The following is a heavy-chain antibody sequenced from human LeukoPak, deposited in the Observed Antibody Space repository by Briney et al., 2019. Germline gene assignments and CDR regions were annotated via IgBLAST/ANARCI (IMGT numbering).Heavy chain of an antibody. J-gene: IGHJ4*02. D-gene: IGHD3-3*01. Sequence: SVKVSCKASGGTFSSYAISWVRQAPGQGLEWMGGIIPIFGTANYAQKFQGRVTITADESTSTAYMELSSLRSEDTAVYYCTSSYYDFWSGYVGYFDYWGQGTLVTVSS. CDR3: TSSYYDFWSGYVGYFDY. V-gene: IGHV1-69*13. CDR1: GGTFSSYA. CDR2: IIPIFGTA.